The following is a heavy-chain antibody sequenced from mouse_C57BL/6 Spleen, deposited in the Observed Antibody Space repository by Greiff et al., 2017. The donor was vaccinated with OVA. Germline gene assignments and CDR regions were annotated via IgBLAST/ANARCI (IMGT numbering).Heavy chain of an antibody. CDR3: ARNYNGDYYAMDY. CDR2: INPYNGGT. V-gene: IGHV1-19*01. Sequence: LVEPGASVKMSCKASGYTFTDYYMNWVKQSHGKSLEWIGVINPYNGGTSYNQKFKGKATLTVDKSSSTAYMELNSLTSEDSAVYYCARNYNGDYYAMDYWGQGTSVTVSS. J-gene: IGHJ4*01. D-gene: IGHD1-3*01. CDR1: GYTFTDYY.